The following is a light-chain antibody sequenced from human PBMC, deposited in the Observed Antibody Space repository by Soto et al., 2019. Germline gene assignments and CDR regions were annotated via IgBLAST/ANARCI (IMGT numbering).Light chain of an antibody. J-gene: IGKJ3*01. CDR1: QTLSSY. V-gene: IGKV1-39*01. Sequence: DIQMTQSPSSLSASVGNRVTITCRASQTLSSYLNWYQQKPGTAPKLLIYAASSLQSGVPSRFSGGGSGTEFTLTISSLQPEDFATYYCQQSYSTPSFGPGTKGIS. CDR2: AAS. CDR3: QQSYSTPS.